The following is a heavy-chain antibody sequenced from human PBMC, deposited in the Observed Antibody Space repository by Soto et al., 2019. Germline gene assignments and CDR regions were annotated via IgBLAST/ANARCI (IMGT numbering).Heavy chain of an antibody. CDR1: GYTFTSYD. V-gene: IGHV1-8*01. CDR2: MNPNSGNT. J-gene: IGHJ4*02. Sequence: SVKVSCKASGYTFTSYDINWVRQATGQGLEWMGWMNPNSGNTGYAQKFQGRVTMTRNTSISTAYMELSSLRSEDTAVYYCARGLGFRYCSSTSCPHLGYWGQGTLVTVSS. CDR3: ARGLGFRYCSSTSCPHLGY. D-gene: IGHD2-2*01.